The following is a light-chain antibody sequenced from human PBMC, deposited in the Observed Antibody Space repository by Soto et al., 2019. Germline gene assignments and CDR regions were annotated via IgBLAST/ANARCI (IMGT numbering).Light chain of an antibody. J-gene: IGLJ2*01. V-gene: IGLV4-69*01. CDR2: LNSDGSH. CDR1: SGHSSYA. CDR3: QTWGSGIRVV. Sequence: QPVLTQSPSASACLGASVKLTCTLSSGHSSYAIAWHQQQPEKGPRYLMKLNSDGSHRKGDGIPDRFSGSSSGAERYLTISSLQSEDEADYYCQTWGSGIRVVFGGGTKLTVL.